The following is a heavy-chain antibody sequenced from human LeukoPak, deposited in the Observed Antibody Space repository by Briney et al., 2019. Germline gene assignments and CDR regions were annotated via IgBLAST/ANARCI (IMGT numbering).Heavy chain of an antibody. J-gene: IGHJ6*02. V-gene: IGHV3-21*01. D-gene: IGHD1-26*01. CDR2: ISSSSSYI. CDR1: GFTFSSYS. CDR3: ARSKKEPFYYYYGMDV. Sequence: PGGSLRLSCAASGFTFSSYSMNWVRQAPGKGLEWVSSISSSSSYIYYADSVKGRFTISRDNAKNSLYLQTNSLRAEDTAVYYCARSKKEPFYYYYGMDVWGQGTTVTVSS.